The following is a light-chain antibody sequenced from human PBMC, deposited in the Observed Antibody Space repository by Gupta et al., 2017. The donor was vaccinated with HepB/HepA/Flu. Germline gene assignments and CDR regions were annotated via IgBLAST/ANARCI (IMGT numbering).Light chain of an antibody. CDR1: QSVSSNY. V-gene: IGKV3-20*01. CDR3: QQDSTSPLT. Sequence: ENVLTQSPGTLSLSPGESATLSCRASQSVSSNYLAWLQQKPGQAPRLLIYGASTRATGIPDRFSGSGSGTDFTLTISRLEPEDFAVYMCQQDSTSPLTFGQGTRLEIK. CDR2: GAS. J-gene: IGKJ5*01.